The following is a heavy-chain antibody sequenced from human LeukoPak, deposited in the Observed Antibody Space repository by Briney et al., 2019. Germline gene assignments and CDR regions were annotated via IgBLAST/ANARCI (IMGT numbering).Heavy chain of an antibody. D-gene: IGHD6-13*01. J-gene: IGHJ4*02. CDR1: GFTFSSYG. Sequence: PGGSLRLSCAASGFTFSSYGMHWVRQAPGKGLEWVADIWYDGANKYYADSVKGRFTISRDHSKNTLYPQVSSLRAEDTAVYYFASAAISYSTPSYYWGKGNLVTVSS. CDR2: IWYDGANK. CDR3: ASAAISYSTPSYY. V-gene: IGHV3-33*01.